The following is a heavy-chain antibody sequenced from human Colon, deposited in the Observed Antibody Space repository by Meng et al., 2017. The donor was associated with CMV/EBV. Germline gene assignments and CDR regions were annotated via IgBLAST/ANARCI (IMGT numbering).Heavy chain of an antibody. V-gene: IGHV3-30*04. D-gene: IGHD1-1*01. CDR1: RFTFSDYA. Sequence: GGSLRLSCAASRFTFSDYAMHWVRQAPAKGLEWLAVMSHDGSEKYYPDSVKGRFTISRDNARNTLYLQMNSLRSEDTAVYYCVKERAPKMENDYWGQGTLVTVSS. J-gene: IGHJ4*02. CDR3: VKERAPKMENDY. CDR2: MSHDGSEK.